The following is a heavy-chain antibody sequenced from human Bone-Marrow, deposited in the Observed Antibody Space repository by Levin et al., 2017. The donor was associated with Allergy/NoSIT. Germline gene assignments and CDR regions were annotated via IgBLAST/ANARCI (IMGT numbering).Heavy chain of an antibody. J-gene: IGHJ4*02. CDR1: GFTFGDFG. CDR3: AKDRWELPQYFFDS. D-gene: IGHD4-23*01. Sequence: GGSLRLSCAASGFTFGDFGMHWVRQTPVTGLEWVAVISYDESDKYYADSVKGRFTISRDNSKNTLYLQMNNLRVEDTAVYYCAKDRWELPQYFFDSWGQGTLVTVSS. V-gene: IGHV3-30*18. CDR2: ISYDESDK.